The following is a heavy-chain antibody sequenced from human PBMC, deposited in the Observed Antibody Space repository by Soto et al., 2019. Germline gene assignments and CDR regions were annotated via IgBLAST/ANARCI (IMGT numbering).Heavy chain of an antibody. D-gene: IGHD6-6*01. CDR2: IYTSGST. Sequence: SETLSLTCTVSGGSISSYYWSWIRQPAGKGLEWIGRIYTSGSTNYNPSLKSRVTMSVDTSKNQFSLKLSSVTAADTAAYYCARVRIAARTGAYGMDVWGQGTTVTVSS. J-gene: IGHJ6*02. V-gene: IGHV4-4*07. CDR3: ARVRIAARTGAYGMDV. CDR1: GGSISSYY.